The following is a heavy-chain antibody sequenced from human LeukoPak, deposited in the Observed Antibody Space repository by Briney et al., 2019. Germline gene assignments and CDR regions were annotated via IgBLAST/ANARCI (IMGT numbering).Heavy chain of an antibody. Sequence: GGSLRLSCAAAGFTFSSYGMHWVRHAPGKGLEWVAVIWYDGSNKYYADSVKGRFTISRDNSKNTLYLQMNSLRAEDTAVYYCARDRGGGGDYVFHWGQGTLVTVSS. CDR1: GFTFSSYG. V-gene: IGHV3-33*01. D-gene: IGHD4-17*01. J-gene: IGHJ4*02. CDR2: IWYDGSNK. CDR3: ARDRGGGGDYVFH.